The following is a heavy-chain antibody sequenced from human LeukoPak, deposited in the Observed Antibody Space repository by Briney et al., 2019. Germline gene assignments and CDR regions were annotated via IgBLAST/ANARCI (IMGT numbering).Heavy chain of an antibody. J-gene: IGHJ6*02. CDR2: ISRNSGSI. CDR1: GFTFDDYA. Sequence: GRSLRLSCAASGFTFDDYAMHWVRQAPGKGLEWVSGISRNSGSIGYADSVKGRFTISRDNAKNSLYLQMNSLRAEDTALYYCAKDGVSDFWSGYSNPYYYYGMDVWGQGTTVTVSS. V-gene: IGHV3-9*01. D-gene: IGHD3-3*01. CDR3: AKDGVSDFWSGYSNPYYYYGMDV.